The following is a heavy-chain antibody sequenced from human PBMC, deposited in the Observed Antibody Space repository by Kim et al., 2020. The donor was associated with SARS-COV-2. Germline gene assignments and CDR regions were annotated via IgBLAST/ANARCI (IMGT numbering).Heavy chain of an antibody. CDR2: IYYSGST. CDR3: AGRVGGSGSLGGYYYGMDV. CDR1: GGSTSSYY. Sequence: SETLSLTCTVSGGSTSSYYWSWIRQPPGKGLEWIGYIYYSGSTNYNPSLKSRVTISVDTSKNQFSLKLSSVTAADTAVYYCAGRVGGSGSLGGYYYGMDVWGQGTTVTVSS. J-gene: IGHJ6*02. V-gene: IGHV4-59*01. D-gene: IGHD3-10*01.